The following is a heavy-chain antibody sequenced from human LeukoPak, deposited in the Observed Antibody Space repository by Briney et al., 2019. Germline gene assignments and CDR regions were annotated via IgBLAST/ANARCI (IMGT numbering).Heavy chain of an antibody. CDR3: AKGISSGWFGYSFDY. CDR2: ISGGGGST. J-gene: IGHJ4*02. Sequence: GGSLRLSCAASGFTFSSYAMSWVRQAPGEGLEWVSAISGGGGSTYYADSVKGRFTISRDSSKNTLYLQMNSLRAEDTALYYCAKGISSGWFGYSFDYWGQGTLVTVSS. V-gene: IGHV3-23*01. CDR1: GFTFSSYA. D-gene: IGHD6-19*01.